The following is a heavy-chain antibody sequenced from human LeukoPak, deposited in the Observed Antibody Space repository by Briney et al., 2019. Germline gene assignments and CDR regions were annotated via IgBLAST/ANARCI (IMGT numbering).Heavy chain of an antibody. Sequence: PSETLSLTCAVYGGSFSGYYWSWIRQPPGKGLEWIGEINHSGSTNYNPSLKGRVTISVDTSKNQFSLKLSSVTAADTAVYYCARKRAKRVGFYMDVWGKGTTVTVSS. V-gene: IGHV4-34*01. CDR1: GGSFSGYY. CDR2: INHSGST. J-gene: IGHJ6*03. D-gene: IGHD3-16*01. CDR3: ARKRAKRVGFYMDV.